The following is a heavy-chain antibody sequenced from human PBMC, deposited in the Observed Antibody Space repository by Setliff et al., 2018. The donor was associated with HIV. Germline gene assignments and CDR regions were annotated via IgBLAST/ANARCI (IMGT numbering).Heavy chain of an antibody. Sequence: GGSLRLSCAASGFLFSSYDMSWVRQTPGKGLEWVSGISGTGGKVFYADSVKGRFIVSRDNSKNTLYLQMTSLRAEDTALYFCAGNGRQLVRGEFDYWGQGTLVTVSS. CDR1: GFLFSSYD. CDR2: ISGTGGKV. D-gene: IGHD6-6*01. CDR3: AGNGRQLVRGEFDY. V-gene: IGHV3-23*01. J-gene: IGHJ4*02.